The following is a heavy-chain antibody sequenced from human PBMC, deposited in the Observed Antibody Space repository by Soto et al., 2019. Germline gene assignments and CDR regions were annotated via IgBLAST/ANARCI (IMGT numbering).Heavy chain of an antibody. D-gene: IGHD1-26*01. CDR2: ISPSSSYT. CDR1: GFTFSDFY. V-gene: IGHV3-11*06. CDR3: ARDRPVSGRAMDV. J-gene: IGHJ6*02. Sequence: QVQLVESGGALVKPGGSLRLSCAASGFTFSDFYMSWIRQAPGKGLECVSYISPSSSYTSYADSVKGRSMISRDHAKNLLYLQMNSLRAEDTAVYYCARDRPVSGRAMDVWGQGTTVTVSS.